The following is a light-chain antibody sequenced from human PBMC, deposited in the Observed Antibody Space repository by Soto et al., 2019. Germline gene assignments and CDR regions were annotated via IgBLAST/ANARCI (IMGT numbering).Light chain of an antibody. J-gene: IGLJ2*01. CDR2: EVS. V-gene: IGLV2-14*01. Sequence: QSALTQPASASGSPGQSITISCTGTSSDVGAYNYVSWYQQHPGKAPKLMIYEVSNRPSGVSNRFSGSKSGNTASLTISELQAEDEADYYCSSYTSSSTLVVFGGGTKLTVL. CDR3: SSYTSSSTLVV. CDR1: SSDVGAYNY.